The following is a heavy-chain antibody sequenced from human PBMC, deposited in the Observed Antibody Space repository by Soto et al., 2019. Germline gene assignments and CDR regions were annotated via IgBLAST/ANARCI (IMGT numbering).Heavy chain of an antibody. CDR2: IFHDGTA. CDR3: ARLVYDTRLNYMYFDF. Sequence: SETLSLTCAVSGVSLTSGNWWTWVRQSPQRGLEYIGEIFHDGTANYYPSFERRVAMSVDTSRNQFSLKLTSVTAADTAVYFCARLVYDTRLNYMYFDFWGQGTLVTV. D-gene: IGHD3-10*01. V-gene: IGHV4-4*02. J-gene: IGHJ4*02. CDR1: GVSLTSGNW.